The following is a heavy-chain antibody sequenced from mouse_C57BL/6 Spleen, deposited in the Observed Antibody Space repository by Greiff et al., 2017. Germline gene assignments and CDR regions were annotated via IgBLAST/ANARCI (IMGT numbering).Heavy chain of an antibody. D-gene: IGHD1-1*01. CDR1: GFNIKDYY. V-gene: IGHV14-1*01. CDR3: TIYFYGSSYWYFDV. J-gene: IGHJ1*03. CDR2: IDPEDGDT. Sequence: VQLQQSGAELVRPGASVKLSCTASGFNIKDYYMHWVKQRPEQGLEWIGRIDPEDGDTDYAPKFQGKATMTADTSSNTAYLQLSSLTSEDTAVYYWTIYFYGSSYWYFDVWGTGTTVTVSS.